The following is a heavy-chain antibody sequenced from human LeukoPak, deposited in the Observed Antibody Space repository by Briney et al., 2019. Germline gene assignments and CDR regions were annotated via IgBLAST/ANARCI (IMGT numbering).Heavy chain of an antibody. CDR2: ISSSSSTI. J-gene: IGHJ4*02. CDR1: GFTVNSNY. Sequence: GGSLRLSCAASGFTVNSNYMNWVRQAPGKGLEWVSYISSSSSTIYYADSVKGRFTISRGNAKNSLYLQMNSLRDEDTAVYYCARGFSSGSYAAFDYWGQGTLVTVSS. D-gene: IGHD1-26*01. CDR3: ARGFSSGSYAAFDY. V-gene: IGHV3-48*02.